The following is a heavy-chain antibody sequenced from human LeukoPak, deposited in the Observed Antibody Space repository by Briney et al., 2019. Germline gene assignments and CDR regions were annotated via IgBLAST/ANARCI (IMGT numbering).Heavy chain of an antibody. CDR2: IIPIFGTA. D-gene: IGHD5-24*01. CDR1: GYTFTSYA. Sequence: GASVKVSCKASGYTFTSYAISWVRQAPGQGLEWMGGIIPIFGTANYAQKFQGRVTITTDESTSTAYMELSSLRSEDTDVYYCASNGMATITYFDYWGEGTLVTVSS. J-gene: IGHJ4*02. CDR3: ASNGMATITYFDY. V-gene: IGHV1-69*05.